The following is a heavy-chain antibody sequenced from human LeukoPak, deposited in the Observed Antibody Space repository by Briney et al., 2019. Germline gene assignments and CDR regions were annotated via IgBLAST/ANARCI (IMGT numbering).Heavy chain of an antibody. J-gene: IGHJ4*02. CDR3: AKHDYGDNKAIDY. V-gene: IGHV3-23*01. D-gene: IGHD4-17*01. Sequence: PGGSLRLSCAASGFTFSSYAMSRVRQAPGKGLDWVSVISVGGGITFYADSVKGRFTISRDNSRNTLYLQMNSLTADDTAIYYCAKHDYGDNKAIDYWGQGTLVTVAS. CDR2: ISVGGGIT. CDR1: GFTFSSYA.